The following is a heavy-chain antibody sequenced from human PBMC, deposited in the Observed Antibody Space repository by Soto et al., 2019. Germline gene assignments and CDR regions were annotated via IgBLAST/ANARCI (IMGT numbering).Heavy chain of an antibody. V-gene: IGHV4-30-2*01. CDR1: GGSISSCGYS. Sequence: SETLSLTFAVSGGSISSCGYSWSWIRQPPGKGLEWIGYIYHSGSTYYNPSLKSRVTISVDRSKNQFSLKLSSVTAADTAVYYCAGSSYYHNSGMHVWRQATTVTVS. CDR2: IYHSGST. D-gene: IGHD3-22*01. J-gene: IGHJ6*02. CDR3: AGSSYYHNSGMHV.